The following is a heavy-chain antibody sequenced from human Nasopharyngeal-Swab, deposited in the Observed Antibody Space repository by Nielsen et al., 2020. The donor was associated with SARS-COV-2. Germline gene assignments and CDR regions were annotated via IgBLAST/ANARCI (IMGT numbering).Heavy chain of an antibody. CDR1: GFTFDDYA. V-gene: IGHV3-9*01. Sequence: GGSLRLFCAASGFTFDDYAMHWVRQAPGKGLEWVSGISWNSGSIGYADSVKGRFTISRDNAKNSLYLQMNSLRAEDTALYYCAKVELGDDYWGQGTLVTVSS. J-gene: IGHJ4*02. CDR2: ISWNSGSI. CDR3: AKVELGDDY. D-gene: IGHD1-26*01.